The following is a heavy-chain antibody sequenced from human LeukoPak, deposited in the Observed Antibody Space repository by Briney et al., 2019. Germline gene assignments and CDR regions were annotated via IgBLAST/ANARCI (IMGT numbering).Heavy chain of an antibody. D-gene: IGHD3-22*01. CDR1: GFTFSSYA. Sequence: GGSLRLSCAASGFTFSSYAMSWVRQAPGKGLEWVSVISGSGGSTYYADSVKGRFTISRDNSKNTLYLQMNSLRAEDTAVYYCAKTYYFGRNYYDSSGYYFDYWGQGTLVTVSS. CDR3: AKTYYFGRNYYDSSGYYFDY. CDR2: ISGSGGST. V-gene: IGHV3-23*01. J-gene: IGHJ4*02.